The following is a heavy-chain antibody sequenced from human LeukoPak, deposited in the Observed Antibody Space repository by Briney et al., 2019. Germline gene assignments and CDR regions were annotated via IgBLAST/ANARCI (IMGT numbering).Heavy chain of an antibody. D-gene: IGHD5-12*01. Sequence: GGSLRLSCEASRFTFSSYSMNWVRQAPGKGLEWVSYISSSGSSIYYADSVKGRFTISRDNAKDSLYLQMNSLRAEDTAVYYCARDPGSGYEEHFDYWGQGTLVTVSS. J-gene: IGHJ4*02. V-gene: IGHV3-48*04. CDR3: ARDPGSGYEEHFDY. CDR1: RFTFSSYS. CDR2: ISSSGSSI.